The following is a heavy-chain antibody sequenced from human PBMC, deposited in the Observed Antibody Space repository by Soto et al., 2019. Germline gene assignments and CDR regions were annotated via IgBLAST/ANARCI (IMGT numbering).Heavy chain of an antibody. J-gene: IGHJ4*02. Sequence: EVQLLESGGGLVQPGGSLRLSCAASGFTFSSYAMSWVRQAPGKGLEWVSAISGSGGSTYYTDSVKGRFTISRDNSKNTLYLQMNSLRAEDTAVYYCAKCRAAASKSRIDSWGQGTLVTVSS. CDR2: ISGSGGST. D-gene: IGHD6-13*01. V-gene: IGHV3-23*01. CDR3: AKCRAAASKSRIDS. CDR1: GFTFSSYA.